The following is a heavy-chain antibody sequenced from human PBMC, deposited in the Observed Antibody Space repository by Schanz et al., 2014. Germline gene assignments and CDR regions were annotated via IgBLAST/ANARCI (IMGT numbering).Heavy chain of an antibody. CDR2: INSDGSSA. J-gene: IGHJ4*02. V-gene: IGHV3-74*01. CDR3: TRGSGSRSYGWYYDS. D-gene: IGHD3-10*01. Sequence: VHLVESGGGFVQPGGSLRLSCAASGFTFSSYWMHWVRQAPGKGLVWISRINSDGSSASYADSVKGRFTISRDNAKNTLYLQMNSVRAEDSAVYYCTRGSGSRSYGWYYDSWGQGTLVTVSS. CDR1: GFTFSSYW.